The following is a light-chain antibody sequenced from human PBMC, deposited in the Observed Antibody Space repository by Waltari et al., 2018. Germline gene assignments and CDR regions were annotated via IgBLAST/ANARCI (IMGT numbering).Light chain of an antibody. CDR2: YDN. V-gene: IGLV3-21*01. CDR3: QVWETGSGHPWV. CDR1: NIGSKS. J-gene: IGLJ3*02. Sequence: YVLTQPPSVSVAPRATARITRGGVNIGSKSVHSYQQKSVQAPVLVIYYDNDRPSGIPERFSGSNSGDTATLSISGVEAGDEADDYCQVWETGSGHPWVFGGGTKLTVL.